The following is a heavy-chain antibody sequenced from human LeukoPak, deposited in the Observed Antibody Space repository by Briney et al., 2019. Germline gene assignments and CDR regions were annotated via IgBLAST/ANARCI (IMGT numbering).Heavy chain of an antibody. Sequence: GRSLRLSCAASGFTFSSYGMHWVRQAPGKGLEWVAVIWYDGSNKYYADSVKGRFTISRDNSKNTLYLQMNSLRAEDTAVYYCARGKQRTGYSYGLAYWGQGTLVTVSS. J-gene: IGHJ4*02. D-gene: IGHD5-18*01. CDR3: ARGKQRTGYSYGLAY. CDR2: IWYDGSNK. V-gene: IGHV3-33*08. CDR1: GFTFSSYG.